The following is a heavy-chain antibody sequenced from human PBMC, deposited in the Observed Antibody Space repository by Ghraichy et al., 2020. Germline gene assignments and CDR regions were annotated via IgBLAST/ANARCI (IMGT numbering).Heavy chain of an antibody. CDR3: AKIAEWEPSEPYAFDI. CDR1: GFTFSSYC. V-gene: IGHV3-74*01. CDR2: INSDGSST. Sequence: GGSLRLSCAASGFTFSSYCMHWVRQAPGKGLVWVSCINSDGSSTNYADSVKGRFTISRDNAKNTLYLQMNSLRAEDTAVYYCAKIAEWEPSEPYAFDIWGPGTMVTVSS. D-gene: IGHD1-26*01. J-gene: IGHJ3*02.